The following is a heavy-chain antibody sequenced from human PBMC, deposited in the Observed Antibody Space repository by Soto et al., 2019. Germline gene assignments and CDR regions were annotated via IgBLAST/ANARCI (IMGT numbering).Heavy chain of an antibody. D-gene: IGHD3-10*01. CDR3: ARWDYGSEYYYYGMDV. CDR2: IIPIFGTA. V-gene: IGHV1-69*13. Sequence: PSVKVSCKASGGTFSSYAISWVRQAPGQGLEWMGGIIPIFGTANYAQKFQGRVTITADESTSTAYMELSSLRSEDTAVYYCARWDYGSEYYYYGMDVWGQGTTVTVSS. J-gene: IGHJ6*02. CDR1: GGTFSSYA.